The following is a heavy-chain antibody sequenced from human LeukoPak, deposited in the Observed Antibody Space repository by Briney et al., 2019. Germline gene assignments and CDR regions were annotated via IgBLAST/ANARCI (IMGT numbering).Heavy chain of an antibody. J-gene: IGHJ6*02. CDR2: INHSGST. D-gene: IGHD3-3*01. Sequence: SETLSLTCAVYGGSFSGYYWSWIRQPPGKGLEWIGEINHSGSTNYNPSPKSRVTISVDTSKNQFSLKLSSVTAADTAVYYCARDRPEWLGGRVNYYYGMDVWGQGTTVTVSS. CDR1: GGSFSGYY. V-gene: IGHV4-34*01. CDR3: ARDRPEWLGGRVNYYYGMDV.